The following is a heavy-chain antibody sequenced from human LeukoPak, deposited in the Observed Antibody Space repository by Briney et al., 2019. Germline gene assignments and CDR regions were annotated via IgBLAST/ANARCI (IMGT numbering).Heavy chain of an antibody. CDR2: IYSGGST. D-gene: IGHD2-15*01. Sequence: GGSLRLSCAASGFIVSSNYMIWVRQAPGKELEWVSIIYSGGSTYFADSVKGRFTISRDNSKNTLYLQMNSLRAEDTAVYYCAKTGFPPAAFYYYGMDVWGQGTTVTVSS. CDR3: AKTGFPPAAFYYYGMDV. CDR1: GFIVSSNY. J-gene: IGHJ6*02. V-gene: IGHV3-53*01.